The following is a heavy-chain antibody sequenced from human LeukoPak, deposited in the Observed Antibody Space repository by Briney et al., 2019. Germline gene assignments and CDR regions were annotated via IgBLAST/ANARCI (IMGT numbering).Heavy chain of an antibody. CDR1: GGSISSGDYY. V-gene: IGHV4-30-4*08. CDR3: ARAVLELDYFDY. CDR2: IYYSGST. Sequence: SQTLSLTCTVSGGSISSGDYYWSWIRQPPGKGLEWIGYIYYSGSTYYNPSLKSRVTISVDTSKNQFSLKLSSVTAADTAVYYCARAVLELDYFDYWGQGTLVTVSS. D-gene: IGHD1-7*01. J-gene: IGHJ4*02.